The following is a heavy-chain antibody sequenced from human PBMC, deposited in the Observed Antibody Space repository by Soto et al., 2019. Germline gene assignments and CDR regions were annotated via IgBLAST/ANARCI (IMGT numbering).Heavy chain of an antibody. CDR1: GGSISSGGYS. D-gene: IGHD3-22*01. J-gene: IGHJ4*02. V-gene: IGHV4-30-2*01. CDR3: ASSPPPYYDSSRSFDY. Sequence: SETLSLTCAVSGGSISSGGYSWSWIRQPPGKGLEWIGYIYHSGSTYYNPSLKSRVTISVDRSKNQFSLKLSSVTAADTAVYYCASSPPPYYDSSRSFDYWGQGTLVTVSS. CDR2: IYHSGST.